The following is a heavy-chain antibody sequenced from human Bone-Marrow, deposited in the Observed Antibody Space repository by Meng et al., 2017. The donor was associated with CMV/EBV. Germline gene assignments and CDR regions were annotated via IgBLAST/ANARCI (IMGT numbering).Heavy chain of an antibody. CDR3: ARLEYSSSEAFS. J-gene: IGHJ4*02. D-gene: IGHD6-6*01. Sequence: SETLSLTCTVSGYSISSGYYWGWIRQPPGKGLEWIGSIYHSGSTYYNPSLKSRVTISVDTSKNQFSLTLSSVTAADTAVYYCARLEYSSSEAFSWGQGTLVTVSS. CDR1: GYSISSGYY. V-gene: IGHV4-38-2*02. CDR2: IYHSGST.